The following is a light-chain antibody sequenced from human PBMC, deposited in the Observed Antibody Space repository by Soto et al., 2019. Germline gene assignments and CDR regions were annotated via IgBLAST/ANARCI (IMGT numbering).Light chain of an antibody. CDR1: QGISNY. CDR3: QKYDSAPWT. V-gene: IGKV1-27*01. Sequence: DIQMTQSPSSLSASVGDRVTITCRASQGISNYLAWYQQKSGKVPKLLIYAASTLQSGVPSRFSGSGSGTDFTLSISSLQPEDVAIYYCQKYDSAPWTFGQGTKVNIK. J-gene: IGKJ1*01. CDR2: AAS.